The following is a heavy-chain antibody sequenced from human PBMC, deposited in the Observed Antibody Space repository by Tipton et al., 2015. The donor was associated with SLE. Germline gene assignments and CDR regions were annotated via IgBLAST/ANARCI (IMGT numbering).Heavy chain of an antibody. CDR3: ARQHSSDWYVDY. CDR2: IYYIGSA. D-gene: IGHD6-19*01. CDR1: GGSINSGDYY. V-gene: IGHV4-31*03. J-gene: IGHJ4*02. Sequence: TLSLTCSVSGGSINSGDYYWSWIRQHPGKGLEWIGFIYYIGSAYYNPSLKSRVSISVDTSKNQFSLNLSFLTAADTAVYYCARQHSSDWYVDYWGQGTLVTVSS.